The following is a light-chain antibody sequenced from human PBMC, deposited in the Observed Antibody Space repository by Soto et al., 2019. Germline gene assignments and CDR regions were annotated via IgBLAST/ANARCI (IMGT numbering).Light chain of an antibody. CDR1: QVIGSRS. CDR2: GAS. CDR3: QQFGSSIPHT. V-gene: IGKV3-20*01. Sequence: EIVMTQSPGTLSLSPGERATISCRASQVIGSRSLAWYHQKSGQAPRLLIYGASSRATGIPDRFSGSGSGTDFSLTISRLEPEDFGVYYCQQFGSSIPHTFCQGTKLEIK. J-gene: IGKJ2*01.